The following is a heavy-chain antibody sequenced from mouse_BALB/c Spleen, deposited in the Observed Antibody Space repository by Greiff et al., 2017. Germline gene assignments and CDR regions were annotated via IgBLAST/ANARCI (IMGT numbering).Heavy chain of an antibody. J-gene: IGHJ2*01. D-gene: IGHD1-1*01. V-gene: IGHV1-18*01. CDR3: ARRPTTVVSYFDY. CDR2: INPNNGGT. Sequence: EVQLQQSGPELVKPGASVKISCKASGYTFTDYNMDWVKQSHGKSLEWIGDINPNNGGTIYNQKFKGKATLTVDKSSSTAYMELRSLTSEDTAVYYCARRPTTVVSYFDYGGQGTTLTVSS. CDR1: GYTFTDYN.